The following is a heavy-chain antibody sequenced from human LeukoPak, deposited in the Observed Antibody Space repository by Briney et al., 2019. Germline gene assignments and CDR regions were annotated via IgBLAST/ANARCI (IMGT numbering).Heavy chain of an antibody. J-gene: IGHJ4*02. CDR2: INPNSGGT. Sequence: ASVKVSCKASGYTFTGYYMHWVRQAPGQGLEWMGWINPNSGGTNYAQKFQGRVTITRNTSISTAYMELSSLRSEDTAVYYCAREAARLDYWGQGTLVTVSS. D-gene: IGHD6-6*01. V-gene: IGHV1-2*02. CDR1: GYTFTGYY. CDR3: AREAARLDY.